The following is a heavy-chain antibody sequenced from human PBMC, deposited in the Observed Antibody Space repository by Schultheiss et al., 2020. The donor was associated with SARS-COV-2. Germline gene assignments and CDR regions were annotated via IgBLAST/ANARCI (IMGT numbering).Heavy chain of an antibody. D-gene: IGHD4-17*01. Sequence: GGSLRLSCVASGFTFSNYWMHWVRQAPGKGLMWISRINDDGTNTNYADSLKGRFTISRDNAKNTLYLQMNGLRAEDTALYYCSRNFGYGDNDAFDIWGQGTTVTVAS. J-gene: IGHJ3*02. CDR2: INDDGTNT. CDR3: SRNFGYGDNDAFDI. V-gene: IGHV3-74*01. CDR1: GFTFSNYW.